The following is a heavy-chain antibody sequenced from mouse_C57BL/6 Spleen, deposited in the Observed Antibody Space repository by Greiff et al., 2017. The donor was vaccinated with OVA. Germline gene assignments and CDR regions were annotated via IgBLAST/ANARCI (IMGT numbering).Heavy chain of an antibody. D-gene: IGHD2-5*01. CDR2: IYPGDGDT. J-gene: IGHJ4*01. CDR3: ASGSNRAMDY. CDR1: GYAFSSSW. V-gene: IGHV1-82*01. Sequence: QVQLKQSGPELVKPGASVKISCKASGYAFSSSWMNWVKQRPGKGLEWIGRIYPGDGDTNYNGKFKGKATLTADKSSSTAYMQLSSLTSEDSAVYFCASGSNRAMDYWGQGTSVTVSS.